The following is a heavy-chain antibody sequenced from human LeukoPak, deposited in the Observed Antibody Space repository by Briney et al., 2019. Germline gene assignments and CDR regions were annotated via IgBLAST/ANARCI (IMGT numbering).Heavy chain of an antibody. D-gene: IGHD6-13*01. CDR2: IRQDGNEK. V-gene: IGHV3-7*01. Sequence: PGGSLRLSCAVSGFTFNNYWMNWVRQAPGKGLEWVASIRQDGNEKSYVDSLKGRFTISRDNAKNSLYLQMSSLRAEDTAVYYCARDGTAPGLYFDLWGQGTLATVSS. CDR1: GFTFNNYW. J-gene: IGHJ4*01. CDR3: ARDGTAPGLYFDL.